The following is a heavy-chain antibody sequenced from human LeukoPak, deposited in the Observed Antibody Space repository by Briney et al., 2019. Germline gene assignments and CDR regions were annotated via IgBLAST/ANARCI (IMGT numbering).Heavy chain of an antibody. Sequence: PGGSLRLSCAASGFTFTSYTMNWVRQAPGKGLEWVSSISSSSIYIYYADSVKGRFTISRDNAKNSLYLQMDTLRAEDTALYYCARPFVSLLGEAFDIWGQGTMVTVSS. J-gene: IGHJ3*02. V-gene: IGHV3-21*01. CDR3: ARPFVSLLGEAFDI. CDR1: GFTFTSYT. CDR2: ISSSSIYI. D-gene: IGHD2-15*01.